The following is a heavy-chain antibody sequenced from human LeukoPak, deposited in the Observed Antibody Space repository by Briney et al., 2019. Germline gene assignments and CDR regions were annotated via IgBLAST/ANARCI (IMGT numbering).Heavy chain of an antibody. J-gene: IGHJ4*02. CDR1: GGTISSGGYY. V-gene: IGHV4-31*03. D-gene: IGHD3-10*01. CDR2: IYYSGST. Sequence: PSQTLSLTCTVSGGTISSGGYYWSWIRQHPGKGLEWIGYIYYSGSTYYNPSLKSRVTISVDTSKNQFSLKLSSVTAADTAVYYCARVSVWFGFEVVDYWGQGTLVTVSS. CDR3: ARVSVWFGFEVVDY.